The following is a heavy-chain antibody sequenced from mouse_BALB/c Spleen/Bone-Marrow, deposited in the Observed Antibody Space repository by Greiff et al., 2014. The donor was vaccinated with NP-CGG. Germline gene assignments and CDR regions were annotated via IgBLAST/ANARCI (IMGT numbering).Heavy chain of an antibody. V-gene: IGHV1-69*02. Sequence: VQREESRAQLVRPGASVKLSCKASGYTFTSYWINWVKQRPGQGLEWIGNIYPSDSYTNYNQKFKDKATLTVDKSSSTAYMQLSSPTSEDSAVYYCTRSGTLGAMDYWGQGTSVTVSS. J-gene: IGHJ4*01. CDR1: GYTFTSYW. CDR2: IYPSDSYT. D-gene: IGHD4-1*01. CDR3: TRSGTLGAMDY.